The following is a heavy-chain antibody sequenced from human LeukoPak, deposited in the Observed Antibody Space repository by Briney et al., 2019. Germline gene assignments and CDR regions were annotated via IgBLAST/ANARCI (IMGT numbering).Heavy chain of an antibody. Sequence: SETLSLTCTVSGGSISSYYWGWIRQPPGKGLEWIGSIYYSGSTYYNPSLKSRVTISVDTSKNQFSLKLSSVTAADTAVYYCARLVKTRRNYVWGSYRPYYFDYWGQGTLVTVSS. CDR3: ARLVKTRRNYVWGSYRPYYFDY. CDR1: GGSISSYY. J-gene: IGHJ4*02. V-gene: IGHV4-39*07. CDR2: IYYSGST. D-gene: IGHD3-16*02.